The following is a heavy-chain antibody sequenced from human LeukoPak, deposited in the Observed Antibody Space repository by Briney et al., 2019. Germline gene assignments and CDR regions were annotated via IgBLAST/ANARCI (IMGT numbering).Heavy chain of an antibody. CDR3: ARGGYGDYRFDY. V-gene: IGHV4-30-4*01. J-gene: IGHJ4*02. CDR2: IYYSGST. D-gene: IGHD4-17*01. CDR1: GGSISSGDYY. Sequence: SETLSLTCTVSGGSISSGDYYWSWIRQPPGKGLEWIGYIYYSGSTYYNPSLKSRVTISVDTSKNQFSLKLSSVTAADTAVYYCARGGYGDYRFDYWGQGTLVTVSS.